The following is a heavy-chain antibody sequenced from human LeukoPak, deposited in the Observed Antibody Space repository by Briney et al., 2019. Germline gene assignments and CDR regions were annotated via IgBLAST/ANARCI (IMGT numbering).Heavy chain of an antibody. CDR1: GFTFSSYW. CDR2: IKQDGSEK. V-gene: IGHV3-7*01. J-gene: IGHJ4*02. Sequence: GGSLRLSCAASGFTFSSYWMSWVRQAPGKGLEWVANIKQDGSEKYYVDSVKGRFTISRDNAKNSLYLQMNSLRAEDTAVYYCARDPLWFGEQTFDYWGQGTLVTVSS. D-gene: IGHD3-10*01. CDR3: ARDPLWFGEQTFDY.